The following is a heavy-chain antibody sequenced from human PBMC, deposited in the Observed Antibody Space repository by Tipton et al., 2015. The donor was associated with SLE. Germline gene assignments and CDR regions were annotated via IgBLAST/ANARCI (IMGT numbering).Heavy chain of an antibody. CDR3: AAQSGNVPFDY. CDR1: GVSMSSGGYY. CDR2: VYVNGNT. D-gene: IGHD1-14*01. V-gene: IGHV4-61*02. Sequence: TLSLTCTVSGVSMSSGGYYWAWIRQPAGKGLEWMGRVYVNGNTQYNPSLESRVTVSVDTSKNQFSLNLASVTAADTAVYYCAAQSGNVPFDYWGQGTLVIVSS. J-gene: IGHJ4*02.